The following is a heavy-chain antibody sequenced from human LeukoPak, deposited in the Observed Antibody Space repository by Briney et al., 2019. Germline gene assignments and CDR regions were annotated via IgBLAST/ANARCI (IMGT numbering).Heavy chain of an antibody. D-gene: IGHD3-22*01. J-gene: IGHJ5*02. CDR1: GFTFSSYA. Sequence: RPGGSLRLSCAASGFTFSSYAMSWVRQAPGKGLEWVSAISGSGGSTYYADSVKGRFTISRDNSKNTLYLQMNSLRAEDTAVYYCAKFSYAYYYDSSGSPNWFDPWGQGTLVTVSS. CDR2: ISGSGGST. CDR3: AKFSYAYYYDSSGSPNWFDP. V-gene: IGHV3-23*01.